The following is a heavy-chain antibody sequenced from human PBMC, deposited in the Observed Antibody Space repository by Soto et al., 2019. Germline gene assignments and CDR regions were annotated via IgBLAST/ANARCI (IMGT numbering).Heavy chain of an antibody. CDR2: IYYSGST. CDR3: ARESHAAANVIFDY. CDR1: GGSISSGGYY. J-gene: IGHJ4*02. V-gene: IGHV4-31*03. Sequence: SETLSLTCTVSGGSISSGGYYWSWTRQHPGKGLEWIGYIYYSGSTYYNPSLKSRVTISVDTSKNQFSLKLSSVTAADTAVYYCARESHAAANVIFDYLGQGTPVTVS. D-gene: IGHD6-13*01.